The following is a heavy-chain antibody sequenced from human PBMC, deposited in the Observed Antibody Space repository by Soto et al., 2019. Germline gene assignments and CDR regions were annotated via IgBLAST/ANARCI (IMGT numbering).Heavy chain of an antibody. CDR1: GGSISSSSYY. V-gene: IGHV4-39*01. CDR3: ARASSSSWYIDYYYGMDV. J-gene: IGHJ6*02. CDR2: IYYSGST. Sequence: SETLSLTCTVSGGSISSSSYYWGWIRQPPGKGLEWIGSIYYSGSTYYNPSLKSRVTISVDTSKNQFSLKLSSVTAADTAVYYCARASSSSWYIDYYYGMDVWDQGTTVTVSS. D-gene: IGHD6-13*01.